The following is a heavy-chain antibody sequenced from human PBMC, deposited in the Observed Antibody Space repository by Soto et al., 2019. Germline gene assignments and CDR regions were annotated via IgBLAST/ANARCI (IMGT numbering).Heavy chain of an antibody. CDR3: VTTPGITGTTGGFY. Sequence: GGSLRLSCAASGFTFSDHYMDWVRQAPGKGLEWVGRTRNKANSYTTDYAASVKGRFTISRDDSKNSLYLQMNSLKTEDTAVYYCVTTPGITGTTGGFYWGQGTLVTVSS. V-gene: IGHV3-72*01. D-gene: IGHD1-7*01. CDR2: TRNKANSYTT. CDR1: GFTFSDHY. J-gene: IGHJ4*02.